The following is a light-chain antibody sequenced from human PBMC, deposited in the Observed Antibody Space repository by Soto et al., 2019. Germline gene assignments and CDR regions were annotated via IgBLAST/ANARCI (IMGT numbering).Light chain of an antibody. V-gene: IGKV3-11*01. CDR1: QSVSSY. CDR2: DAS. J-gene: IGKJ1*01. CDR3: QHFNSYPWT. Sequence: EIVLTQSPATISLSPGERATLSCRASQSVSSYLAWYQQKPGQAPRLLIYDASDRATGIPARFSGSGSGTDFTLTISSLEPEDFATYYCQHFNSYPWTFGQGTKVEIK.